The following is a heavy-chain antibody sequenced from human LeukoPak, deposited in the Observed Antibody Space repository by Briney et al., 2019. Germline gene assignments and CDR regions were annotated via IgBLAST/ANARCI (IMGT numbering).Heavy chain of an antibody. Sequence: GESLKISCQGSGYSFPNYWIGWVRQMPGQGLEWMGIIYPADSDTRYSQSFQGQVTISADKCINTAYLQWTSLKASDTDMYYCARRKGDGYNSPFDYWGQGTLVTVSS. D-gene: IGHD5-24*01. V-gene: IGHV5-51*01. CDR1: GYSFPNYW. J-gene: IGHJ4*02. CDR2: IYPADSDT. CDR3: ARRKGDGYNSPFDY.